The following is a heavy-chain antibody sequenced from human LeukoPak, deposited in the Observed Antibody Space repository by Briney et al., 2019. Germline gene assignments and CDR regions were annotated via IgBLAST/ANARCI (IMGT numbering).Heavy chain of an antibody. CDR2: MNTYSGNT. D-gene: IGHD6-19*01. CDR3: ARNSHGYSSGWLQFNFDY. J-gene: IGHJ4*02. V-gene: IGHV1-18*01. Sequence: ASVKVSRKASGYTFTSYGISWVRQAPGQGLEWMGWMNTYSGNTNYVQKLQGRVTMTTDTSTSTVYMELRSLRSDDTAVYYCARNSHGYSSGWLQFNFDYWGQGTLVTVSS. CDR1: GYTFTSYG.